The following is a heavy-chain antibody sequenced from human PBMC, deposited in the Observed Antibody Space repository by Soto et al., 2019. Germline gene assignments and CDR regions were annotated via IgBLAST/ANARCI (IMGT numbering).Heavy chain of an antibody. J-gene: IGHJ4*02. D-gene: IGHD5-18*01. CDR3: ATSVNSAMAFDY. CDR2: INPNGGIT. V-gene: IGHV1-46*01. Sequence: ASVKVSCTASGYAFTHYYIHWVRQAPGQGREWMGIINPNGGITTYAQKFRAGFSMTRDTSTSTVYLELSSLRSEDSAVYYCATSVNSAMAFDYWGQGTLVTVS. CDR1: GYAFTHYY.